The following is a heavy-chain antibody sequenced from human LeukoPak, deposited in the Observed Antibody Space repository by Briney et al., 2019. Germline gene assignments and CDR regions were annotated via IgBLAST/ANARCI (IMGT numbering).Heavy chain of an antibody. V-gene: IGHV3-7*03. D-gene: IGHD3-10*01. Sequence: GGSLRLSCAASGFTFSSYSMNWVRQAPGKGLEYVSNIRQNGGDKYYVDSVKGRFTISRDNAKNSLYLQMNSLRAEDTAVYYCARDLMVRGRSQKRGMDVWGKGTTVTVSS. J-gene: IGHJ6*04. CDR2: IRQNGGDK. CDR1: GFTFSSYS. CDR3: ARDLMVRGRSQKRGMDV.